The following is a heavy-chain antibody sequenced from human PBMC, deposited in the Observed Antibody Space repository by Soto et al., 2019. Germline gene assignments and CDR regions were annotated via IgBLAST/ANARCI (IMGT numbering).Heavy chain of an antibody. CDR3: ARDTYGLFDS. V-gene: IGHV1-18*03. CDR2: INTYNGNT. Sequence: QVQLVQSGAEVKTPGASVKVSCKASGYTFTSYGINWVRQAPGQGLEWMGWINTYNGNTNYAQRLQCRVTMTTDTSTSTAYMELRSLRSDDMAVSYCARDTYGLFDSWGQGTLVTVSS. CDR1: GYTFTSYG. J-gene: IGHJ4*02. D-gene: IGHD3-10*01.